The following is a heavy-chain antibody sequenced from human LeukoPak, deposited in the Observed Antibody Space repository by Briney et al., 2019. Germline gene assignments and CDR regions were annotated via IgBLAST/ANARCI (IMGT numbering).Heavy chain of an antibody. CDR2: ITNGAAGT. CDR3: AKGLRGLRNRIMGDTFDL. V-gene: IGHV3-23*01. D-gene: IGHD1-14*01. CDR1: GFTFSNYA. Sequence: GGSLRLSCAASGFTFSNYAMTWVRQAPGQGLEWVSTITNGAAGTFYADSVKGRFTISGDNSKNTVYLQMNSLRAEDTAVYYCAKGLRGLRNRIMGDTFDLWGQGTMVAVSS. J-gene: IGHJ3*01.